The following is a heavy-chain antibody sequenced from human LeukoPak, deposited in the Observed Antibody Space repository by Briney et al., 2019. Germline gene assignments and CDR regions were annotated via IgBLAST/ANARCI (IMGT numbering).Heavy chain of an antibody. Sequence: GGSLRLSCAASGFTFSSYSMNWVRQAPGKGLEWVSSISFTSSHIFYADSLKGRFTISRDNARNSLYLQMNSLRAEDTAVYYCAKVYGDYHTPFDYWGQGTLVTVSS. D-gene: IGHD4-17*01. V-gene: IGHV3-21*01. CDR1: GFTFSSYS. J-gene: IGHJ4*02. CDR2: ISFTSSHI. CDR3: AKVYGDYHTPFDY.